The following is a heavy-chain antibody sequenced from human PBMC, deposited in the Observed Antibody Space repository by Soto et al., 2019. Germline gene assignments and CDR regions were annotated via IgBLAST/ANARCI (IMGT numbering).Heavy chain of an antibody. Sequence: SETLSLTCAVSGGSISTITWWSWVRQPPGKGLQWIGEIYHSGSTNYNPSLKSRVTISVDKSKNQFSLELSSVTAADTAVYYCARASPATLDFDYWGQGTLVTVSS. CDR2: IYHSGST. CDR1: GGSISTITW. J-gene: IGHJ4*02. CDR3: ARASPATLDFDY. V-gene: IGHV4-4*02.